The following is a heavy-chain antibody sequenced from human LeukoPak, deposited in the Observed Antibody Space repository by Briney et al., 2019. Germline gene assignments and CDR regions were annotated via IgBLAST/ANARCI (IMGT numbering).Heavy chain of an antibody. CDR2: INHSGST. Sequence: PSETLSLTCAVYGGSFSGYYWSWIRQPPGKGLEWIGEINHSGSTNYNPSLMSRVTISVDTSKNQFSLKLSSVTAADTAVYYCARLGDFWSGYYDAFDIWGQGTMVTVSS. D-gene: IGHD3-3*01. CDR1: GGSFSGYY. CDR3: ARLGDFWSGYYDAFDI. J-gene: IGHJ3*02. V-gene: IGHV4-34*01.